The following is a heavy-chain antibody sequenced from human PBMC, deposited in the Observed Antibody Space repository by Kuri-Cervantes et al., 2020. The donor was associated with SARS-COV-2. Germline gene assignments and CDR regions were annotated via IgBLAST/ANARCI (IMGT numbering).Heavy chain of an antibody. CDR1: GGSISSSSYY. V-gene: IGHV4-39*01. CDR2: IYYSGST. CDR3: ARGRDSSSWYDY. D-gene: IGHD6-13*01. Sequence: SETLSLTCTVSGGSISSSSYYWGWIRQPPGKGLEWIGSIYYSGSTYYNPSLKSRVTISVDTSKNQFSLKLSSVTAADTAVYYCARGRDSSSWYDYWGQGTLVTVSS. J-gene: IGHJ4*02.